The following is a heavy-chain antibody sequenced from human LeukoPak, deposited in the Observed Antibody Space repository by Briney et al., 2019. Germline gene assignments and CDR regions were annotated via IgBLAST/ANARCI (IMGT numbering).Heavy chain of an antibody. CDR2: ISAYNGNT. Sequence: ASVNVSCTASGYTFTSYGISWVRQAPGQGLEWMGWISAYNGNTNYAQKLQGRVTMTTDTSTSTAYMELRSLRSDDTAVYYCARDPDSCSGGSCYSGNNWFDPWGQGTLVTVSS. V-gene: IGHV1-18*01. J-gene: IGHJ5*02. CDR1: GYTFTSYG. D-gene: IGHD2-15*01. CDR3: ARDPDSCSGGSCYSGNNWFDP.